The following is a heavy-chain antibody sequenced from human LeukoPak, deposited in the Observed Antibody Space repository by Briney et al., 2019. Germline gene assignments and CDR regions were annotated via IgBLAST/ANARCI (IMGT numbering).Heavy chain of an antibody. CDR3: ARAKSEWELPRDY. CDR1: GYTFTGYY. V-gene: IGHV1-2*02. Sequence: GASVKVSCKASGYTFTGYYMHWVRQAPGQGLEWMGWINPNSGGTNYAQKFQGRVTMTRDMSISTAYMELSRLRSDDTAVYYCARAKSEWELPRDYWGQGTLVTVSS. CDR2: INPNSGGT. J-gene: IGHJ4*02. D-gene: IGHD1-26*01.